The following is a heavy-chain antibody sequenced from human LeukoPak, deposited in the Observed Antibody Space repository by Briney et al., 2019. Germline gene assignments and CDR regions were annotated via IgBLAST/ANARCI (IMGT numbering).Heavy chain of an antibody. D-gene: IGHD3-16*01. CDR1: GFTFSSYG. J-gene: IGHJ4*02. CDR2: ISYDGSNK. Sequence: PGGSLRLSCAASGFTFSSYGMHWVRQAPGKGLEWVAVISYDGSNKYYADSVKGRFTTSRDNSKNTLYLQMNSLRAEDTAVYYCAKSLGVWGIYHSVDYLGQGTLVTVSS. CDR3: AKSLGVWGIYHSVDY. V-gene: IGHV3-30*18.